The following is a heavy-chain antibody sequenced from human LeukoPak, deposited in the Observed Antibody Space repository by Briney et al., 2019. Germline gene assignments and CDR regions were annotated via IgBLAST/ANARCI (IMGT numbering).Heavy chain of an antibody. CDR2: ISGSSSYI. Sequence: GGSLRLSCAASGFTFSRYSMNWVRQAPGKGLEWVSSISGSSSYIYYADSVKGRFTISRHNAKNSLYLQMNSLRAEDTAVYYCARAHYYGSGSYFAFDIWGQGTMVTVSS. D-gene: IGHD3-10*01. J-gene: IGHJ3*02. CDR3: ARAHYYGSGSYFAFDI. CDR1: GFTFSRYS. V-gene: IGHV3-21*01.